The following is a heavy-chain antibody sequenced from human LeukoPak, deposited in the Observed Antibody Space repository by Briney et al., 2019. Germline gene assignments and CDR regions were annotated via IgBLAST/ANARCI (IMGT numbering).Heavy chain of an antibody. CDR1: GFTFSSYG. CDR2: IRYDGSNK. J-gene: IGHJ4*02. D-gene: IGHD3-22*01. V-gene: IGHV3-30*02. CDR3: AKMGGFVYYDSSGYYGGYFDY. Sequence: PGGSLRLSCAASGFTFSSYGMHWVRQAPGKGLEWVAFIRYDGSNKYYADSVKGRFTISRDNSKNTLYLQMNSLRAEDTAVYYCAKMGGFVYYDSSGYYGGYFDYWGQGTLVTVSS.